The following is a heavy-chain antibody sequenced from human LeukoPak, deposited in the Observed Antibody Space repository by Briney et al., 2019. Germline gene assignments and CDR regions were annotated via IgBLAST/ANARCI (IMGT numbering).Heavy chain of an antibody. Sequence: PGGSLRLSCVASGFTFSSYGMHWVRQAPGKALEWVAVISYDGNDKYYADSVKGRFSISRDNSKNTLYLEMSSLRTEDTAVYYCAKDPYSSRMEYFQYWGQGTLVIVSS. D-gene: IGHD3-22*01. CDR1: GFTFSSYG. V-gene: IGHV3-30*18. CDR3: AKDPYSSRMEYFQY. CDR2: ISYDGNDK. J-gene: IGHJ1*01.